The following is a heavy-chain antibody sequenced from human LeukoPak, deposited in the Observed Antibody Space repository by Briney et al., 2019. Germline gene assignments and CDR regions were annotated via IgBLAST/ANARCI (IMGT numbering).Heavy chain of an antibody. CDR2: FSSGGRT. Sequence: GGSLRLSCVASGXTFSYYSMNWVRQAPGKGLEWVATFSSGGRTSYADSVKGRFTISRDTSQNTVFLQMNSLRDEDTALYYCASILYGWGQGTLVTVSS. CDR1: GXTFSYYS. CDR3: ASILYG. V-gene: IGHV3-53*01. J-gene: IGHJ4*02. D-gene: IGHD2-2*02.